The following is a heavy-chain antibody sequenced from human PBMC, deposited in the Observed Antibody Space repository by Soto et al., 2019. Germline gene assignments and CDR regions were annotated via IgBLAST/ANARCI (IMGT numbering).Heavy chain of an antibody. J-gene: IGHJ3*02. CDR2: ISSSGSTI. D-gene: IGHD3-22*01. CDR1: GFTFSSYE. Sequence: PGGSLRLSCAASGFTFSSYEMNWVRQAPGKGLEWVSYISSSGSTIYYADSVKGRFTISRDNAKNSLYLQMNSLRAEDTAVYYCARPYDSSGYYPVCAFDIWGQGTMVTVSS. V-gene: IGHV3-48*03. CDR3: ARPYDSSGYYPVCAFDI.